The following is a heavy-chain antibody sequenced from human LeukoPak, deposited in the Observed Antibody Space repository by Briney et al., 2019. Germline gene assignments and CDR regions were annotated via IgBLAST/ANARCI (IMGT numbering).Heavy chain of an antibody. J-gene: IGHJ4*02. CDR1: GFSFISYC. D-gene: IGHD2-2*01. CDR2: ISSSGSTI. V-gene: IGHV3-48*04. CDR3: ARDYPSWAEDSVVVPSAYVYDY. Sequence: PGGSLRLACAASGFSFISYCMTWVRQAPGKGLEWVSYISSSGSTIYYADSVKDRFTISRDNAKNSLYLQMNSLRAEDTAVYYCARDYPSWAEDSVVVPSAYVYDYWGQGTLVTVS.